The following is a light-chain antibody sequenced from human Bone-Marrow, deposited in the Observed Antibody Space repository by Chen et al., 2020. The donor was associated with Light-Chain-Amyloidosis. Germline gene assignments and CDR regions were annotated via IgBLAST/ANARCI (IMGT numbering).Light chain of an antibody. CDR1: DLPTKY. Sequence: SYELTQPPSVSVSPGQTARIPCSGDDLPTKYAYWYQQKPGRVPVLVIHRDTERPSGISERFSGSSSGTTATLTISGVQAEDEADYHCQSADSSGTYEVIFGGGTKLTVL. CDR2: RDT. V-gene: IGLV3-25*03. CDR3: QSADSSGTYEVI. J-gene: IGLJ2*01.